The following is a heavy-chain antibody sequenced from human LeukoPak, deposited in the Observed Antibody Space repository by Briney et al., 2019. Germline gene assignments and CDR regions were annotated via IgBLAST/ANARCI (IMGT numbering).Heavy chain of an antibody. CDR3: AKVSKQWPDGYLDF. V-gene: IGHV3-23*01. CDR2: IYGRGQTT. D-gene: IGHD6-19*01. Sequence: PGGSLRLSCAASGFTFTIYAMTCVRQSPGKGREGGSGIYGRGQTTYCADYVKGRFTISRDNSKNTLYLQMSSLRLGDKAVYYCAKVSKQWPDGYLDFWGQGALVTVSS. J-gene: IGHJ4*02. CDR1: GFTFTIYA.